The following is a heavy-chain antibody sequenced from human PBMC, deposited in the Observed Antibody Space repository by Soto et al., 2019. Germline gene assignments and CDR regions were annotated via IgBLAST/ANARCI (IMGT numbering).Heavy chain of an antibody. CDR1: GYTFTSYG. V-gene: IGHV1-18*04. J-gene: IGHJ4*02. CDR2: ISAYNGNT. CDR3: ARAKYYYDSSGDFDY. Sequence: ASVKVSCKASGYTFTSYGISWVRQAPGQGLEWMGWISAYNGNTNYAQKLQGRVTMTTDTSTSTAYMELRSLRSDDTAVYYCARAKYYYDSSGDFDYWGQGTLVAVSS. D-gene: IGHD3-22*01.